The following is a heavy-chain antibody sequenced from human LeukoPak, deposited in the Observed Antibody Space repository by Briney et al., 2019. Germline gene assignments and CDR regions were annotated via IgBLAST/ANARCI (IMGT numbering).Heavy chain of an antibody. D-gene: IGHD2-15*01. V-gene: IGHV3-30*04. CDR2: ISHDGTYK. CDR3: ATLGY. Sequence: PGGSLRLSCAASGFIFSTYTIHWVRQAPGKGLEWVSSISHDGTYKHYADSVKGRFTISRDNAKNSLYLQMNSLRAEDTALYYCATLGYWGQGTLVTVSS. CDR1: GFIFSTYT. J-gene: IGHJ4*02.